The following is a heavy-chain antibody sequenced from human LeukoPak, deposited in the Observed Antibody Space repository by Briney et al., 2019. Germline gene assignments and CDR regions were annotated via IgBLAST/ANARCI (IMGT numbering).Heavy chain of an antibody. CDR1: GFTFSSYA. Sequence: GGSLRLSCAASGFTFSSYAMHWVRQAPGKGLEWVSTISGGGGSTYYADSVKGRFTISRDNSKNTLYLQVNSLRAEDTAVYYCAKGGKWDVTPFDYWGQGTLVTVSS. CDR2: ISGGGGST. J-gene: IGHJ4*02. CDR3: AKGGKWDVTPFDY. V-gene: IGHV3-23*01. D-gene: IGHD1-26*01.